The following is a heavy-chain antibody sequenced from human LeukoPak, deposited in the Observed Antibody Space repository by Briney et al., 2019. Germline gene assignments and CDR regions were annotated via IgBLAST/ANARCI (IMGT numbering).Heavy chain of an antibody. D-gene: IGHD3-22*01. J-gene: IGHJ4*02. V-gene: IGHV3-21*01. CDR2: ISSSISYI. Sequence: GGSLRLSCAASVFTFSSYSMNCGRQAPGKGLECVSSISSSISYIYYADSVRGRFTISRENAKNSLYLQKKSMRAADTAVDMCARDGKLLLYYWGQGTLVTVSS. CDR3: ARDGKLLLYY. CDR1: VFTFSSYS.